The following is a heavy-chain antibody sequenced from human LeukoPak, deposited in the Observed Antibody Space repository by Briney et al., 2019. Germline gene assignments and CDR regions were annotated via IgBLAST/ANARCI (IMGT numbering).Heavy chain of an antibody. CDR3: ARVQYYGSGSYYIFGY. V-gene: IGHV1-3*01. CDR2: INAGNGNT. CDR1: GYTFTSHA. D-gene: IGHD3-10*01. J-gene: IGHJ4*02. Sequence: ASVKVSCKASGYTFTSHAMHWVRQAPGQRLEWMGWINAGNGNTKYSQKFQGRVTITRDTSASTAYMELSSLRSEDTAVYYCARVQYYGSGSYYIFGYWGQGTLVTVSS.